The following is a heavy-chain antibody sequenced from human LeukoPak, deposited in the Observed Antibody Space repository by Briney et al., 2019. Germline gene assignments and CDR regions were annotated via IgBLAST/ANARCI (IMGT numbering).Heavy chain of an antibody. D-gene: IGHD3-9*01. V-gene: IGHV3-7*03. J-gene: IGHJ6*03. CDR3: ARDFSLVLVDILTGYPYHPYYYMDV. CDR1: GFTFSSYW. Sequence: TGGSLRLSCAASGFTFSSYWMSWVRQAPGKGLEWVANIKQDGSETYYVDSVKGRFTISRDNAKNSLYLQMNSLRAEDTAVYYCARDFSLVLVDILTGYPYHPYYYMDVWGKGTTVTISS. CDR2: IKQDGSET.